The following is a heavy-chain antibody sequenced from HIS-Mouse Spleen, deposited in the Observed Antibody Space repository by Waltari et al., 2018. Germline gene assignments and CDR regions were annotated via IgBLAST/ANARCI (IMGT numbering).Heavy chain of an antibody. CDR1: GFPFSSYA. V-gene: IGHV3-30-3*01. Sequence: QVPLVESGGCVVQPGRSLRLACAASGFPFSSYAMHWVRQATGKGLEWVAVISYDGSNKYYADSVKGRFTISRDNSKNTLYLQMNSLRAEDTAVYYCARVNGIAVAGTDAFDIWGQGTMVTVSS. CDR2: ISYDGSNK. D-gene: IGHD6-19*01. J-gene: IGHJ3*02. CDR3: ARVNGIAVAGTDAFDI.